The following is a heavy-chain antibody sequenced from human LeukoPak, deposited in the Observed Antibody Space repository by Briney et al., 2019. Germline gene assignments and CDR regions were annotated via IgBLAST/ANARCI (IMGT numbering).Heavy chain of an antibody. CDR1: GYTFTSYY. CDR3: ARDRQRGATTEWFDP. J-gene: IGHJ5*02. V-gene: IGHV1-46*01. CDR2: INPSGGST. D-gene: IGHD1-26*01. Sequence: VASVKVSCKASGYTFTSYYMHWVRQAPGQGLEWMGIINPSGGSTSYAQKFQGRGTMTRDMSTSTVYMELSSLRSEDTAVYYCARDRQRGATTEWFDPWGQGTLVTVSS.